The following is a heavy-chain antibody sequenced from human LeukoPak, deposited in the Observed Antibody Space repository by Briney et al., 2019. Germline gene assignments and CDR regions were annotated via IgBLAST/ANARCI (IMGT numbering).Heavy chain of an antibody. V-gene: IGHV3-53*01. D-gene: IGHD3-9*01. Sequence: GGSLRLSCAASGFTVSSNYMSWVRQAPGKGLEWVSIIYSGGSTFYADSVKGRFTISRDNSKNTLYLQMNSLRAEDTAVYYCARDRGYDILTEFKAEFDYWGQGTLVTVSS. J-gene: IGHJ4*02. CDR3: ARDRGYDILTEFKAEFDY. CDR1: GFTVSSNY. CDR2: IYSGGST.